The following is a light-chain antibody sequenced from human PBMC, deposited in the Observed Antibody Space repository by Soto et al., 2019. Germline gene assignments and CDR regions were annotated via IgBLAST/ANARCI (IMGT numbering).Light chain of an antibody. CDR1: SSNIGAGYD. Sequence: QSVLTQPPSVSGAPGQRVTISCTGSSSNIGAGYDVHWYQRLPGTAPKVLIPNNNNRPSGAPDRFSGSKSGTSASLAITGLQAEDEADYYCQSYDSSLSGAYVFGTGTKVTVL. CDR3: QSYDSSLSGAYV. J-gene: IGLJ1*01. V-gene: IGLV1-40*01. CDR2: NNN.